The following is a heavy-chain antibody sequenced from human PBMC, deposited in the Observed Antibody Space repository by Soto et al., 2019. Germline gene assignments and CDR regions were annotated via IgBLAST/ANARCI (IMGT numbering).Heavy chain of an antibody. J-gene: IGHJ6*02. CDR3: ARSDSEYYGLDV. V-gene: IGHV1-46*01. Sequence: QVQLVQSGAEVKKPGASVKVSCKASGYTFTSYYIHCVRQAPGQGLEWMGIINTSTGNTIYVQKFQGRVTMTRDTSTSTVYMELSSLRSEDTAVYYCARSDSEYYGLDVWGQGTTVIVSS. CDR1: GYTFTSYY. CDR2: INTSTGNT.